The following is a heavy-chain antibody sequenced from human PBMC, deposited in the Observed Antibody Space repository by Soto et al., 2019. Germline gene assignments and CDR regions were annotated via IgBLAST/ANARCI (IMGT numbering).Heavy chain of an antibody. J-gene: IGHJ6*02. CDR2: ISGYNGNT. CDR3: ARDPGFGFGYSYAFAMDV. Sequence: QVQLVQSGAEVKKPGASVKVSCKASGYTFSNYGISWVRQGPGQGLEWMGWISGYNGNTHYEEKVQDRIKMTTDTSTCTTYLELGSLRSGDTAVYFCARDPGFGFGYSYAFAMDVWGQGTTVTVSS. V-gene: IGHV1-18*01. D-gene: IGHD5-18*01. CDR1: GYTFSNYG.